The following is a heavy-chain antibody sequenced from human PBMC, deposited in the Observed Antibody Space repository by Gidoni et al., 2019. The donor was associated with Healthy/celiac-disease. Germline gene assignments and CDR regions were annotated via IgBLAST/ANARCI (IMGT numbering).Heavy chain of an antibody. CDR1: GGSISSYY. Sequence: QVQLQESGPGLVKPSETLSLTCTVSGGSISSYYWSWIRQPPGKGLEWIGYIYYSGSTNYNPSLKSRVTISVDTSKNQFSLKLSSVTAADTAVYYCARDGGLGQQLVRGAVYYYYYGMDVWGQGTTVTVSS. D-gene: IGHD6-13*01. CDR3: ARDGGLGQQLVRGAVYYYYYGMDV. J-gene: IGHJ6*02. CDR2: IYYSGST. V-gene: IGHV4-59*01.